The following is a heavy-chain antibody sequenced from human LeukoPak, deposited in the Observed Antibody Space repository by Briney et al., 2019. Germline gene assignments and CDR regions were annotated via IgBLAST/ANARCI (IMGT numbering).Heavy chain of an antibody. CDR1: GFTFSSYE. CDR2: IRYDGSNK. CDR3: AKTFVYYYYYMDV. V-gene: IGHV3-30*02. Sequence: GGSLRLSCAASGFTFSSYEMNWVRQAPGKGLEWVAFIRYDGSNKYYADSVKGRFTISRDNSKNTLYLQMNSLRAEDTAVYYCAKTFVYYYYYMDVWGKGTTVTVSS. J-gene: IGHJ6*03.